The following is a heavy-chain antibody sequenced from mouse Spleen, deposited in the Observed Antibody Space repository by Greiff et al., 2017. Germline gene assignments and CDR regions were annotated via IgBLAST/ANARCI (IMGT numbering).Heavy chain of an antibody. J-gene: IGHJ4*01. CDR2: IYPGSGST. CDR1: GYTFTSYW. Sequence: QVQLQQPGAELVKPGASVKMSCKASGYTFTSYWITWVKQRPGQGLEWIGDIYPGSGSTNYNEKFKSKATLTVDTSSSTAYMQLSSLTSEDSAVYYCASDYYDGSYDYAMDYWGQGTSVTVSS. D-gene: IGHD1-1*01. CDR3: ASDYYDGSYDYAMDY. V-gene: IGHV1-55*01.